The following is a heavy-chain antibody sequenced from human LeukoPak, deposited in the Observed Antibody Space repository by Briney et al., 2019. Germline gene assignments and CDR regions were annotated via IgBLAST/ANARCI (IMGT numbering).Heavy chain of an antibody. CDR1: GGTFSSYA. CDR3: APDPNKWLRNY. Sequence: GASVKVSCKASGGTFSSYAISWVRQAPGQGLEWMGIINPSGGSTSYAQKFQGRVTMTRDTSTSTVYMELSSLRSEDTAVYYCAPDPNKWLRNYWGQGTLVTVSS. CDR2: INPSGGST. D-gene: IGHD5-12*01. J-gene: IGHJ4*02. V-gene: IGHV1-46*01.